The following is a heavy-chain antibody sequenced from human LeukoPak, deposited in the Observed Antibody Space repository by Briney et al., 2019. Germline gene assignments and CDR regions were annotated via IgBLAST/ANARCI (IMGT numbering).Heavy chain of an antibody. CDR3: AKRPSDCGDYVTYFDY. D-gene: IGHD4-17*01. CDR1: GFSFISYG. V-gene: IGHV3-30*18. CDR2: ISDDGRNK. J-gene: IGHJ4*02. Sequence: TGGSLRLSCAASGFSFISYGMHWVRQAPGKGLEWVGVISDDGRNKKYADSVKGRFTISRDNSKDTLYLQMNSLRDEDTAVYYCAKRPSDCGDYVTYFDYWGQGTLVTVSS.